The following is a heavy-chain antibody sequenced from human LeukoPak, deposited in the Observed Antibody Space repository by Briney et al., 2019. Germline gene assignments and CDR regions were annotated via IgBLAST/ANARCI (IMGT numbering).Heavy chain of an antibody. D-gene: IGHD6-13*01. CDR2: ITWNSRDI. CDR3: VNRSGGRSAAAGSDYHYGMDV. J-gene: IGHJ6*02. CDR1: GFTVDDYA. V-gene: IGHV3-9*01. Sequence: GGSLRLSCAASGFTVDDYAMHWVRHGPGKGLEWVSGITWNSRDIGYADSVKGRFTISRDNAKNSLYLQMNSLRPEDTALYYCVNRSGGRSAAAGSDYHYGMDVWGQGTTVTVSS.